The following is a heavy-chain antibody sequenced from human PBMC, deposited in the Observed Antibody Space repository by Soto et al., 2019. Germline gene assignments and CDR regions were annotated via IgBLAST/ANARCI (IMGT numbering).Heavy chain of an antibody. CDR1: GFTFDDNA. CDR3: AISQDRGGRTTFIY. Sequence: GGSLRLSCAVSGFTFDDNAMHWVRQAPEKGPEWVSGINWKSDIGYADSVKGRFTISRDNAENSLYLQMNSLGAEDTALYYCAISQDRGGRTTFIYWGQGTQVTVSS. D-gene: IGHD3-16*01. J-gene: IGHJ4*02. CDR2: INWKSDI. V-gene: IGHV3-9*01.